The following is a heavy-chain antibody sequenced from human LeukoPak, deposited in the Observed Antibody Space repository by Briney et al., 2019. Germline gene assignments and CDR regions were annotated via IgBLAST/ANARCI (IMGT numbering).Heavy chain of an antibody. J-gene: IGHJ4*02. CDR3: AGSLGYCTSNVCYLKY. V-gene: IGHV1-2*02. Sequence: GASVKVSCKASGYTFTGYYMHWVRQAPGQGLEWMGWINPYSGGTNYAQKFQGRVTMTRDTSISTAYMELSRLRSDDTAVYYCAGSLGYCTSNVCYLKYWGQGTLVTVSS. D-gene: IGHD2-8*01. CDR1: GYTFTGYY. CDR2: INPYSGGT.